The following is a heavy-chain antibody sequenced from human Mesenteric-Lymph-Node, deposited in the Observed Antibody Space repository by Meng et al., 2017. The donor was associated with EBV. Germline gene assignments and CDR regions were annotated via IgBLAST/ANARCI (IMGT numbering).Heavy chain of an antibody. Sequence: QMQLQQSGPGLVKPSETLSLTCTVSGGSVSSGTYYWSWIWQPPGKGLEWIGYIYYSGSTNYNPSLKSRVTISVDTSKNQFSLKLSSVTAADTAVYYCATGLYGDYALANWGQGTLVTVSS. CDR3: ATGLYGDYALAN. D-gene: IGHD4-17*01. J-gene: IGHJ4*02. CDR1: GGSVSSGTYY. CDR2: IYYSGST. V-gene: IGHV4-61*01.